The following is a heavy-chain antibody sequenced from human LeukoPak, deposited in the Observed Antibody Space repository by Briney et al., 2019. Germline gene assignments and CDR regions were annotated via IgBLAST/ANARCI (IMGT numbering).Heavy chain of an antibody. CDR1: GGSISSGDYY. V-gene: IGHV4-30-4*01. J-gene: IGHJ3*02. Sequence: SQTLSLTCTVSGGSISSGDYYWSWIRQPPGKGLEWIGYIYYSGSTYYNPSLKSRVTISVDTSKNQFSLKLSSVTAADTAVYYCARYERRQWLPYDAFDIWGQGTMVTVSS. CDR2: IYYSGST. D-gene: IGHD6-19*01. CDR3: ARYERRQWLPYDAFDI.